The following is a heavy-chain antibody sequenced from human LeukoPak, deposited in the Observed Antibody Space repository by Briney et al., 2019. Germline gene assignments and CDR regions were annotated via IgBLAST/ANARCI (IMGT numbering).Heavy chain of an antibody. J-gene: IGHJ4*02. CDR2: INRSGST. CDR3: ASFIPRGYCSSTSCYRNFDY. V-gene: IGHV4-34*01. Sequence: KTSETLSLTCAVYGGSFSGYYWSWIRQPPGKGLEWIGEINRSGSTNYNPSLKSRVTISVDTSKNQFSLKLSSVTAADTAVYYCASFIPRGYCSSTSCYRNFDYWGQGTLVTVSS. CDR1: GGSFSGYY. D-gene: IGHD2-2*01.